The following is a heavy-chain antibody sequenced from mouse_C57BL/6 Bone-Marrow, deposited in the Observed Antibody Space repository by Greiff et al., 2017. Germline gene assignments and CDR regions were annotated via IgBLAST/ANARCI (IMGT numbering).Heavy chain of an antibody. J-gene: IGHJ2*01. CDR2: IYPRSGNT. Sequence: QVQLKESGAELARPGASVKLSCTASGYTFTSYGISWVKQRTGQGLEWIGEIYPRSGNTYYNEKFQGKATLTADKSSSTAYMELRSLTSEDSAVYFCARWGSSYDYWGQGTTLTVSS. V-gene: IGHV1-81*01. CDR1: GYTFTSYG. CDR3: ARWGSSYDY. D-gene: IGHD1-1*01.